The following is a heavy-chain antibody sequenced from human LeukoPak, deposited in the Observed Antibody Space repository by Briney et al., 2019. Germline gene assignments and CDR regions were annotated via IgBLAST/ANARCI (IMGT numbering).Heavy chain of an antibody. D-gene: IGHD2-15*01. V-gene: IGHV1-8*01. J-gene: IGHJ3*02. Sequence: ASVKVSCKASGYTFTSYDINWVRQATGQGLEWMGWMNPNSGYTGYAQKFQGRVTMTRNTSINTTYMELSSLTSEDTAVYYCARGEIFCSGGSCGDAFDIWGQGTMVTVSS. CDR1: GYTFTSYD. CDR2: MNPNSGYT. CDR3: ARGEIFCSGGSCGDAFDI.